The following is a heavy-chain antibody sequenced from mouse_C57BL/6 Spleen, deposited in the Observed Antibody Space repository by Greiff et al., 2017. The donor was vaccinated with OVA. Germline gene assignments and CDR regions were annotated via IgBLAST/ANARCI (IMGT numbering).Heavy chain of an antibody. CDR3: VNGKITTVFDY. D-gene: IGHD1-1*01. CDR2: IHPNSGST. J-gene: IGHJ2*01. CDR1: GYTFTSYW. Sequence: QVQLKQPGAELVKPGASVKLSCKASGYTFTSYWMHWVKQRPGQGLEWIGMIHPNSGSTNYNEKFKSKATLTVDKSSSTAYMQRSSLTSEDSAVYYCVNGKITTVFDYWGQGTTLTVSS. V-gene: IGHV1-64*01.